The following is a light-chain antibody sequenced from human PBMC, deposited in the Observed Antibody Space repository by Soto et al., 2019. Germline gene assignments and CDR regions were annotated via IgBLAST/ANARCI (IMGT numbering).Light chain of an antibody. CDR1: QSVSSSY. J-gene: IGKJ1*01. V-gene: IGKV3-20*01. CDR2: GAS. CDR3: QQYGSSRTWT. Sequence: EIVLTQSPGTLSLSPGERATLSRRASQSVSSSYLAWYQQKPGQAPRLLIYGASSRATGIPDRFSGSGSGTDFTLTISRLEPEDFAVYYCQQYGSSRTWTFGQGTKVDIK.